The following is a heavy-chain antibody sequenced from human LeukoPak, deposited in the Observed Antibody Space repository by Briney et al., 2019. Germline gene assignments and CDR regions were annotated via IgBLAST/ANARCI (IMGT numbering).Heavy chain of an antibody. CDR1: GYTFTRYG. Sequence: VASVKVSCKASGYTFTRYGFSWLRQAPGQGPEWMGWISAYNGNTNYAQKLQGRVTMTTDTSTSTAYMELRSLRSDDTAVYYCARDPYDSSGYYALRYYYYYGMDVWGQGTTVTVSS. V-gene: IGHV1-18*01. CDR2: ISAYNGNT. D-gene: IGHD3-22*01. CDR3: ARDPYDSSGYYALRYYYYYGMDV. J-gene: IGHJ6*02.